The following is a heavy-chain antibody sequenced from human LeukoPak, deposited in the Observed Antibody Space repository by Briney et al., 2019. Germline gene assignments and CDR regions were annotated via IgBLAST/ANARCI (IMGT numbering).Heavy chain of an antibody. D-gene: IGHD3-22*01. Sequence: SETLSLTCTVSGGSIIPYYWNWIRQPAGQGLEWLGRVYSSGVGNYNPSLTSRVTMSVDTSKNQFSLKLTSVTAADTAVYYCAREEFLHEIDSSGYFVDWGQGTPVTASS. V-gene: IGHV4-4*07. CDR3: AREEFLHEIDSSGYFVD. CDR1: GGSIIPYY. CDR2: VYSSGVG. J-gene: IGHJ1*01.